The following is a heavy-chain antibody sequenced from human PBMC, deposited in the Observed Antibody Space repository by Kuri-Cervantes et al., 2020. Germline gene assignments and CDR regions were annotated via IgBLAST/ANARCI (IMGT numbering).Heavy chain of an antibody. D-gene: IGHD3-10*01. J-gene: IGHJ4*02. CDR2: INHSGST. Sequence: SETLSLTCAVYGGSFMGYYWSWIRQPPGKGLEWLGEINHSGSTNYNPSPKSRVTISVDTSKNQFSLKLSSVNAADTAVYYCARQIKATSLWFGELGRGAYFDYWGQGTLVTVSS. CDR1: GGSFMGYY. V-gene: IGHV4-34*01. CDR3: ARQIKATSLWFGELGRGAYFDY.